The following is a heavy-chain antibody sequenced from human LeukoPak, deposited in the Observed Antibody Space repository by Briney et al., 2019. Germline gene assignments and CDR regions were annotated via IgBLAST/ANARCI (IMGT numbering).Heavy chain of an antibody. D-gene: IGHD6-19*01. CDR2: ISAYNGNT. CDR1: GYTFTSYG. V-gene: IGHV1-18*01. J-gene: IGHJ4*02. Sequence: ASVKVSCKASGYTFTSYGISWVRQAPGQGLEWMGWISAYNGNTNYAQKLQGRVTMTTDTSTSTAYMELRSLRSDDTAVYCCARDVIAVAGFYFDYWGQGTLVTVSS. CDR3: ARDVIAVAGFYFDY.